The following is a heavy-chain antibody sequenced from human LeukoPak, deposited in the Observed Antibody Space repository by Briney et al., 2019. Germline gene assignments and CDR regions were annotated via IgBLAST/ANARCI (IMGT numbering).Heavy chain of an antibody. D-gene: IGHD1-26*01. J-gene: IGHJ3*02. Sequence: GGSLRLSCAASGFTVSSNYMSWVRQAPGKGPEWVSCIYSGGTTYEADSVKGRFTISRDNSKNTLYLQMNSLRAEDTAVYYCARERGGVVGGSRVAFDIWGQGTMVTV. CDR2: IYSGGTT. CDR3: ARERGGVVGGSRVAFDI. CDR1: GFTVSSNY. V-gene: IGHV3-53*01.